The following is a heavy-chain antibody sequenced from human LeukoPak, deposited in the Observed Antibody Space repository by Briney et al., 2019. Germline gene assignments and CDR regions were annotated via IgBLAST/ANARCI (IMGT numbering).Heavy chain of an antibody. CDR2: IYYSGST. D-gene: IGHD3-9*01. V-gene: IGHV4-39*01. CDR1: GGSISSSSYY. CDR3: ARRPGVLTGYLVAFDI. J-gene: IGHJ3*02. Sequence: SETLSLTCTVSGGSISSSSYYWGWFRHPPGKGLEWMGSIYYSGSTYYNPSLKSRVTISVDTSKNQFSLKLSSVTAADTAVYYCARRPGVLTGYLVAFDIWGQGTMVTVSS.